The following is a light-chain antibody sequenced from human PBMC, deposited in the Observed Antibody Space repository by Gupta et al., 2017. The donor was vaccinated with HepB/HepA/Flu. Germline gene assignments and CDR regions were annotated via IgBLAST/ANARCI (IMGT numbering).Light chain of an antibody. J-gene: IGLJ2*01. CDR3: PAWDINRDVAL. CDR1: DIGRKN. V-gene: IGLV3-21*03. Sequence: SYVLTQPPSVSVAPGKTASITCGGNDIGRKNVHWYQQKPGQAPVVVVYDDSDRPSGIPERFSGSNSGTTATLTISRVEAGDEADYYCPAWDINRDVALFGGGTMLTVL. CDR2: DDS.